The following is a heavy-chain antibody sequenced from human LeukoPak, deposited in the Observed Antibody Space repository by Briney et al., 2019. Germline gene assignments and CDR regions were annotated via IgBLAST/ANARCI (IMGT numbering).Heavy chain of an antibody. J-gene: IGHJ4*02. Sequence: SETLSLTCAVYGGSFSGYYWSWIRQPRGKGLDWIREINHSGSTNYNPSLKSRVTISVDTSKNQFSLKLSSVTAADTAGYYCASNRPTYYYDSSGYSPFYWGQGTLVTVSS. CDR2: INHSGST. CDR1: GGSFSGYY. V-gene: IGHV4-34*01. CDR3: ASNRPTYYYDSSGYSPFY. D-gene: IGHD3-22*01.